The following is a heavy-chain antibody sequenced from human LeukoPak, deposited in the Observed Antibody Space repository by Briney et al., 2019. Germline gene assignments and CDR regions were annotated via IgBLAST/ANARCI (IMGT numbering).Heavy chain of an antibody. Sequence: ASVKVSCKASRYTFTGYYMHWVRQAPGQGLEWMGWIDPNSGGAKYAQMFHDRVTMTRDTSFSTVYMELNRLRSDDTAVYYCASVDLLYINWGQGTLVTVSS. V-gene: IGHV1-2*02. J-gene: IGHJ4*02. CDR3: ASVDLLYIN. CDR1: RYTFTGYY. D-gene: IGHD2-15*01. CDR2: IDPNSGGA.